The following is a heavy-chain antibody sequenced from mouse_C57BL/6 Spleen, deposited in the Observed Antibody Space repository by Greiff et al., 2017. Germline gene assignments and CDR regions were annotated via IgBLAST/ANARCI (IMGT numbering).Heavy chain of an antibody. Sequence: VQLQQPGAELVKPGASVKMSCKASGYTFTSYWITWVKQRPGQGLEWLGDIYPGSGSTNYNEKFKSKATLTVDTSSSTAYMQLSSLTSEDSAVYYCARESYGSSRYAMDYWGQGTSVTVSS. J-gene: IGHJ4*01. D-gene: IGHD1-1*01. V-gene: IGHV1-55*01. CDR2: IYPGSGST. CDR1: GYTFTSYW. CDR3: ARESYGSSRYAMDY.